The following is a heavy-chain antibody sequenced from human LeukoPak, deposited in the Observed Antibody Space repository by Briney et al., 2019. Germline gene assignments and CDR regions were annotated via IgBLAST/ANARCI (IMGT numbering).Heavy chain of an antibody. CDR1: ESSFMNHA. J-gene: IGHJ4*02. V-gene: IGHV1-69*04. D-gene: IGHD3-16*01. Sequence: GASVKVSCKASESSFMNHAIYWVRQAPGQGLEWMGKIFPLLDMTVYAQKFQGRVTFTADKSTNTAYMYLSSLRSDDTAVYFCARDLATISFYYWGQGTLVTVSS. CDR3: ARDLATISFYY. CDR2: IFPLLDMT.